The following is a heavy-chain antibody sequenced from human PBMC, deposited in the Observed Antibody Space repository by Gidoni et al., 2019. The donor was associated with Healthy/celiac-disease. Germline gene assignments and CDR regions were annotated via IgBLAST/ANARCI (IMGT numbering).Heavy chain of an antibody. J-gene: IGHJ3*02. CDR2: INPNSGGT. CDR1: GYTFTGYY. V-gene: IGHV1-2*02. CDR3: ESKGLRAYYTYDAFDS. D-gene: IGHD3-3*01. Sequence: QVQLVQSGAEVNNPGASVTFSCKASGYTFTGYYMHWLRQAPGQGLEGMGRINPNSGGTNYAQKVQGRVTMTRDKSISTAYMELSRLRSDDTAVDDGESKGLRAYYTYDAFDSWGQGTMVTVSS.